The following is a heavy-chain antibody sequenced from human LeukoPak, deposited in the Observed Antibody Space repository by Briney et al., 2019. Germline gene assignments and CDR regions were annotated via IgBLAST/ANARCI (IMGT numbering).Heavy chain of an antibody. Sequence: GESLKIPCVVSRFTFSRFWMAWVRQAPGKGPEWVAQIKEDGSEKYYMDFVEGRFTISRDNAKNSLYLQMNSLRAEDTAVYYCAKNCGGGYLDYWGQGTLVTVSS. CDR3: AKNCGGGYLDY. CDR2: IKEDGSEK. D-gene: IGHD3-16*01. V-gene: IGHV3-7*01. J-gene: IGHJ4*02. CDR1: RFTFSRFW.